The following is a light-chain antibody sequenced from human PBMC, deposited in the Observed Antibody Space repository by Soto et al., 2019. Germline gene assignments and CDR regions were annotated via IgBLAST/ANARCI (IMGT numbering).Light chain of an antibody. V-gene: IGLV2-23*01. Sequence: QSALTQPASVSGSPGQSITISCTGTSSDVGSYNLVSWYQQHPGKAPKLVIYEDSKRPSGVSNRFSGSKSGNTASLTISGLQAEGEADYCFCSYAGSSTWVFGGGTNLTVL. CDR1: SSDVGSYNL. CDR2: EDS. J-gene: IGLJ3*02. CDR3: CSYAGSSTWV.